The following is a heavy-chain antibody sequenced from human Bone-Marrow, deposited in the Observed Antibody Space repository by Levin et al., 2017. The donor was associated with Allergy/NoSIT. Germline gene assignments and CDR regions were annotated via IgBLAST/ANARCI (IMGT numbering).Heavy chain of an antibody. J-gene: IGHJ4*02. CDR3: ARRGWLQFPRATHFDY. V-gene: IGHV4-34*01. CDR1: GGSFSGYY. Sequence: SETLSLTCAVYGGSFSGYYWSWIRQPPGKGLEWIGEINHSGSTNYNPSLKSRVTISVYTSKNQFSLKLSSVTAADTAVYYCARRGWLQFPRATHFDYWGQGTLVTVSS. D-gene: IGHD5-24*01. CDR2: INHSGST.